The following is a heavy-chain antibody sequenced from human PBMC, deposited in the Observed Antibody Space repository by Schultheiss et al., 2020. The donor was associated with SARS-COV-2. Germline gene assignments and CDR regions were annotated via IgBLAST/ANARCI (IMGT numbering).Heavy chain of an antibody. CDR2: IYHNVNS. CDR3: ARATRVESLFSVRGGSFDF. V-gene: IGHV4-59*01. Sequence: SETLSLTFTVSGASISSFYWSWIRQPPGKGLEWIGYIYHNVNSWYNPSLKSRVTISIDTSKNQFSLKLGSVTAADTAVYFCARATRVESLFSVRGGSFDFWGRGALVTVSS. J-gene: IGHJ4*02. D-gene: IGHD5-24*01. CDR1: GASISSFY.